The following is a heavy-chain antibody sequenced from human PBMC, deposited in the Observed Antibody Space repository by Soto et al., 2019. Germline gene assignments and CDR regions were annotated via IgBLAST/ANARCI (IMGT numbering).Heavy chain of an antibody. V-gene: IGHV1-69*01. Sequence: QVQLVQSGAEVKKPGSSVNVSCQASGGTFSSYAISWVRQAPGQGLAWMGGIIPIFGTANYAHKFQGRVTITADESTSTAYMELSSLRSEDTAVYYCEREGGASIAARPSFDYWGQGTLVTVSS. D-gene: IGHD6-6*01. CDR3: EREGGASIAARPSFDY. CDR2: IIPIFGTA. CDR1: GGTFSSYA. J-gene: IGHJ4*02.